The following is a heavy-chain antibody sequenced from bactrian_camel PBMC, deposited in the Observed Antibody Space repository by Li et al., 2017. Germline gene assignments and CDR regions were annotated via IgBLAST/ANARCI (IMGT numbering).Heavy chain of an antibody. CDR3: ATETFEY. J-gene: IGHJ4*01. CDR1: GLTFSTHS. Sequence: HVQLVESGGGLVQPGGSLRLSCAASGLTFSTHSMHWVRQAPGKGLEWVCSVNKDGTNTYTIDSVKGRFSISRDNAKNTVYLQMNGLTFEDTALYYCATETFEYWGQGTQVTVS. V-gene: IGHV3-2*01. CDR2: VNKDGTNT.